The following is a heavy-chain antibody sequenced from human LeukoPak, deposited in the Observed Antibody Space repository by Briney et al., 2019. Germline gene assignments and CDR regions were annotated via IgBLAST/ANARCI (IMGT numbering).Heavy chain of an antibody. CDR3: AKDRGTLYYYYYYMDV. D-gene: IGHD3-10*01. CDR1: GFTFSSYG. CDR2: IRYDGSNK. Sequence: GGSLRLSCAASGFTFSSYGMHWVRQAPGKGLEWVAFIRYDGSNKYYADSVKGRFTISRDNSKTTLYLQMNSLRAEDTAVYYCAKDRGTLYYYYYYMDVWGKGTTVTVSS. J-gene: IGHJ6*03. V-gene: IGHV3-30*02.